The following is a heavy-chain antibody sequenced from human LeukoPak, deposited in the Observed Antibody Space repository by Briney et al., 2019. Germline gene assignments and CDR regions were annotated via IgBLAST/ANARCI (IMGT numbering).Heavy chain of an antibody. CDR3: AREEMTDYGDYQSAAFDI. V-gene: IGHV3-21*01. D-gene: IGHD4-17*01. CDR1: GFTFSSYS. J-gene: IGHJ3*02. CDR2: ISSSSSYI. Sequence: PGGSLRLSCAASGFTFSSYSMNWVRQAPGKGLEWVSSISSSSSYIYYADSVKGRFTISRDNAKNSLYLQMNSLRAEDTAVYYCAREEMTDYGDYQSAAFDIWGQGTMVTVSS.